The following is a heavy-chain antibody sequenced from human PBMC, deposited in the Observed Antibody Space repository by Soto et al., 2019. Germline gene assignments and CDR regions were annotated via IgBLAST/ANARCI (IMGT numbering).Heavy chain of an antibody. V-gene: IGHV3-30*18. CDR2: ISYDGSNK. CDR3: AKDYRCSSTSCYLVYYYYYGMDV. CDR1: GFTFSSYG. Sequence: GGSLRLSCAASGFTFSSYGMHWVRQAPGKGLEWVAVISYDGSNKYYADSVKGRFTISRGNSKNTLYLQMNSLRAEDTAVYYCAKDYRCSSTSCYLVYYYYYGMDVWGQGTTVTVSS. J-gene: IGHJ6*02. D-gene: IGHD2-2*01.